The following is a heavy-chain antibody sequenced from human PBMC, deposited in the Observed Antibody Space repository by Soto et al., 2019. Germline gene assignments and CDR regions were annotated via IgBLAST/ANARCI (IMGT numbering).Heavy chain of an antibody. D-gene: IGHD3-16*01. J-gene: IGHJ4*02. Sequence: QVQLVESGGGVVQPGRSLRLSCAASGFTFSDYGMHWVRQAPGKGLEWVALIWYDGTNEHYADSVKGRFTISRDNSKNTLYLKMNSLRAEDTAVYWCMRGSADNQYYGDSWGQGTLVTVSS. CDR3: MRGSADNQYYGDS. CDR2: IWYDGTNE. V-gene: IGHV3-33*01. CDR1: GFTFSDYG.